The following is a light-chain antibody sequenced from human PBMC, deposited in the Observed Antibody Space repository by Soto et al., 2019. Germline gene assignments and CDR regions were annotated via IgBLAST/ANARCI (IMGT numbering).Light chain of an antibody. Sequence: QSVLTQPPSASGSPGQSVTISCTGTSSDVGIYDYVSWYQQHPGKAPKLMIYEVTKRPSGVPDRFSGSKSANTASLTVSGLQAEDEADYYCSSYAGNNKGVFGTGTKLTVL. J-gene: IGLJ1*01. CDR1: SSDVGIYDY. V-gene: IGLV2-8*01. CDR3: SSYAGNNKGV. CDR2: EVT.